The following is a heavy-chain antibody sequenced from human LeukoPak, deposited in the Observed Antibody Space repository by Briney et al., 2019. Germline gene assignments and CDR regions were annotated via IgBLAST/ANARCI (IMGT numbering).Heavy chain of an antibody. Sequence: GGSLRLSCAASGFTFSSYAMSCVRQAPGKGLEWVSGVSGSGGSTYYAESVKGRFTISRDNSKNTLYLQVNSLRAEDTAVYYCAKDARRASGWYFFDYWGQGTLVTVSS. V-gene: IGHV3-23*01. CDR2: VSGSGGST. J-gene: IGHJ4*02. CDR3: AKDARRASGWYFFDY. D-gene: IGHD6-19*01. CDR1: GFTFSSYA.